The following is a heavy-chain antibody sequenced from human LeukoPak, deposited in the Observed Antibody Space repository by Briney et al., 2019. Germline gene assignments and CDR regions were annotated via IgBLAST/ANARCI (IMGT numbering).Heavy chain of an antibody. CDR1: TFTVSTNY. J-gene: IGHJ4*02. D-gene: IGHD3-10*01. Sequence: GSLRLSCAASTFTVSTNYMTWVRQAPGKGLEWVSMIYTGGSPYYADSVKGRFTISRDNSKNTLNLQMNNLRAEDTAVYYCVPLTDGSIDYWSQGTLVTVSS. CDR2: IYTGGSP. V-gene: IGHV3-66*01. CDR3: VPLTDGSIDY.